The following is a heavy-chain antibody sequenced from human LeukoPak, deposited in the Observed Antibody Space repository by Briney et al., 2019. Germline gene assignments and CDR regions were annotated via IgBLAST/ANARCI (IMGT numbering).Heavy chain of an antibody. Sequence: SETLSLTCAVSGGSISSGGYYWSWIRQPPGKGLEWIGYIYHSGSTYYNPSLKSRVTISVDRSKNQFSLKLSSVTAADTAVYYCARDTTGLGELPFDYWGQGTLVTVSS. CDR2: IYHSGST. CDR1: GGSISSGGYY. CDR3: ARDTTGLGELPFDY. V-gene: IGHV4-30-2*01. J-gene: IGHJ4*02. D-gene: IGHD3-16*01.